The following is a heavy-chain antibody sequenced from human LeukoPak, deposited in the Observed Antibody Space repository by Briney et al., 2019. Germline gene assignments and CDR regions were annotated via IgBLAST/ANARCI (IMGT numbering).Heavy chain of an antibody. D-gene: IGHD2-15*01. J-gene: IGHJ6*02. CDR2: ISGSGGST. V-gene: IGHV3-23*01. CDR1: GFTFSSYA. Sequence: PGGSLRLSCAASGFTFSSYAMSWVRQAPGKGLEWVSAISGSGGSTYYADSVKGRFTIPRDNSKNTLYLQMNSLRAEDTAVYYCAKVLRPGYCSGGSCHNYYYYGMDVWGQGTTVTVSS. CDR3: AKVLRPGYCSGGSCHNYYYYGMDV.